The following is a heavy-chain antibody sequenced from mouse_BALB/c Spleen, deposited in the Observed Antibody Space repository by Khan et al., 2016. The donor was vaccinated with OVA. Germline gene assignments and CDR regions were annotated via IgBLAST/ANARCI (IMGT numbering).Heavy chain of an antibody. Sequence: VQLQQSGAELAKPGASVKMSCKASGYTFTTYWMHWVKQRPGQGLEWIGYINPTSGYTDYNETFQDKATLSADKSSSTAYMQLSSLTSEDSAVYYCTRDRIDYWGQGTTLTVSS. V-gene: IGHV1-7*01. J-gene: IGHJ2*01. CDR3: TRDRIDY. CDR2: INPTSGYT. CDR1: GYTFTTYW.